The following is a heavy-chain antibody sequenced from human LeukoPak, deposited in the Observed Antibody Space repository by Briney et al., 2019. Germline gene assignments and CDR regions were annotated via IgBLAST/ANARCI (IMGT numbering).Heavy chain of an antibody. D-gene: IGHD1-14*01. CDR2: ISSNGDNT. CDR1: GFTFSTYA. CDR3: AKPARTDYADY. Sequence: GGSLRLSCAASGFTFSTYAMHWVRQAPGKRLECISSISSNGDNTYYAKSVKGRFTISRDNSKNTLYLQMNSLRAEDTAVYYCAKPARTDYADYWGQGTLVTVSS. V-gene: IGHV3-64*01. J-gene: IGHJ4*02.